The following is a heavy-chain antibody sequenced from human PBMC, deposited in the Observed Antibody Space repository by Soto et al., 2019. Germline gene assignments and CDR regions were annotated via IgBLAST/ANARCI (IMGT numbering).Heavy chain of an antibody. CDR3: ARDLVSFSDGYNFFDP. Sequence: PGGSLRLSCAASGFTFSSYGMHWVRQAPGKGLEWVAVIWYDGSNKYYADSVKGRFTISRDNSKNTLYLQMSSLRAEDTAVYYCARDLVSFSDGYNFFDPWGQGTLVTVSS. CDR1: GFTFSSYG. J-gene: IGHJ5*02. CDR2: IWYDGSNK. V-gene: IGHV3-33*01. D-gene: IGHD5-12*01.